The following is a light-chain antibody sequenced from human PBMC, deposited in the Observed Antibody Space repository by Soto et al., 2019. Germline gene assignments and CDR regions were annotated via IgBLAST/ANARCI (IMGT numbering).Light chain of an antibody. Sequence: EIILTQSPGTLSLSPGERASLSCRASQSLSSTYLAWYQQKPGQAPRLLIFGASSRATGVPDRFVGSGSGTDFTLTITRLEPEDFVVYSCQQYASSPTTFGQGTKLEIK. V-gene: IGKV3-20*01. J-gene: IGKJ2*01. CDR3: QQYASSPTT. CDR1: QSLSSTY. CDR2: GAS.